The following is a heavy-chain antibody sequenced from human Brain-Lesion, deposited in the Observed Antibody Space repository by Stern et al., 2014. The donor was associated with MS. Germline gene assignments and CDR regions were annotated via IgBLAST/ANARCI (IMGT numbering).Heavy chain of an antibody. CDR2: FDPEDGET. V-gene: IGHV1-24*01. J-gene: IGHJ4*02. D-gene: IGHD1-26*01. CDR3: ATLSPGAGGNYCRHFDY. CDR1: GYTLTDLS. Sequence: VQLVESGAEVKKPGASVKVSCKVSGYTLTDLSMHWVRQAPRKGLEWMGGFDPEDGETIYAQKFQGRVTMTEDTSTDTAYMELSSLRSEDTAVYYCATLSPGAGGNYCRHFDYWGQGTLVTVSS.